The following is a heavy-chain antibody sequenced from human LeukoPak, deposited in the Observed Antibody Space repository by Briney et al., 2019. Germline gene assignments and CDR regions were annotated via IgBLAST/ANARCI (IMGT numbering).Heavy chain of an antibody. V-gene: IGHV3-30-3*01. Sequence: QPGGSLRLSCEASGFTFSSYAMHWVRQVPGKGLEWVAVISYDGSNKYYADSVRGRFTISRDNSKLYLQMNSLRAEDTAVYYCARDRDYYDSSGPFDYWGQGTLVTVSS. J-gene: IGHJ4*02. CDR1: GFTFSSYA. CDR3: ARDRDYYDSSGPFDY. D-gene: IGHD3-22*01. CDR2: ISYDGSNK.